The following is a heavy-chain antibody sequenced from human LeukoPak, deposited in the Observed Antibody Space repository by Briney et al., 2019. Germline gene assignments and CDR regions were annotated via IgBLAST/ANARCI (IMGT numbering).Heavy chain of an antibody. Sequence: PSETRSLTCTVSGGSVSSGSYYWSWIRQPPGKGLEWIGYIYYSGSTNYNPSLKSRVTMSVDTSKNQFSLKLSSVTAADTAVYYCARDSGIYCSSTSCYYYGMDVWGQGTTVTVSS. V-gene: IGHV4-61*01. J-gene: IGHJ6*02. D-gene: IGHD2-2*01. CDR3: ARDSGIYCSSTSCYYYGMDV. CDR1: GGSVSSGSYY. CDR2: IYYSGST.